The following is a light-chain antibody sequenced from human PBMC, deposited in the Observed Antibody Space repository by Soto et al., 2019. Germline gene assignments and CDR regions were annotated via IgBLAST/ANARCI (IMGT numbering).Light chain of an antibody. J-gene: IGKJ4*01. Sequence: IVLTQYPGTLALSPGERATLSCRATQSVSSSFLAWYQQRPGQAPRLLIFGASNRATGIPDRFSGSGSGTDFSLTISRLEPEDCAVYYCQQYGNSITFGGGTKVDIK. CDR3: QQYGNSIT. CDR2: GAS. V-gene: IGKV3-20*01. CDR1: QSVSSSF.